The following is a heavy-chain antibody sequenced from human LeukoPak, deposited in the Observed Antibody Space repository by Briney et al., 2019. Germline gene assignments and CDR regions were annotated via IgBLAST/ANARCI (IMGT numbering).Heavy chain of an antibody. CDR1: GFTFSSYA. CDR2: ISGSGGST. Sequence: GGSLRLSCAASGFTFSSYAMSWVRQAPGKGLEWVSAISGSGGSTYYADSVKGRFTISRDNSKDTLYLQMNSLRAEDTAVYYCAKRQRGYYYGSGSSDYWGRGTLVTVSS. CDR3: AKRQRGYYYGSGSSDY. D-gene: IGHD3-10*01. J-gene: IGHJ4*02. V-gene: IGHV3-23*01.